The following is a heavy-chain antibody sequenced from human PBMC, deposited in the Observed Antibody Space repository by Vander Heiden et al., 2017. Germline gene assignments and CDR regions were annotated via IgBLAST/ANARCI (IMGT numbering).Heavy chain of an antibody. V-gene: IGHV3-72*01. CDR1: GFTLSDHY. CDR2: TKNKAASYTT. CDR3: VSWLNGEGY. D-gene: IGHD6-19*01. Sequence: EVQLVESGGGLVQPGGSLRLSCAASGFTLSDHYMDWVRQAPGKGLEWVGRTKNKAASYTTDYAASVKGRFTISRDDSKNSLYLQMNSLKTEDTAVYYGVSWLNGEGYWGQGDLVTVSS. J-gene: IGHJ4*02.